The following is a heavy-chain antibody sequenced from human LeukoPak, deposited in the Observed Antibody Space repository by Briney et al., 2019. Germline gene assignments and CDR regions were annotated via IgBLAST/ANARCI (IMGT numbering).Heavy chain of an antibody. CDR3: ARDRAAPRWDIVVVPAAMHYYYYGMDV. D-gene: IGHD2-2*01. V-gene: IGHV3-30*04. CDR2: TSYDGSNK. CDR1: GFTFSSYA. J-gene: IGHJ6*02. Sequence: TGGSLRLSCAASGFTFSSYAMHWVRQAPGKGLEWVAVTSYDGSNKYYADSVKGRFTISRDNSKNTLYLQMNSLRAEDMAVYYCARDRAAPRWDIVVVPAAMHYYYYGMDVWGQGTTVTVSS.